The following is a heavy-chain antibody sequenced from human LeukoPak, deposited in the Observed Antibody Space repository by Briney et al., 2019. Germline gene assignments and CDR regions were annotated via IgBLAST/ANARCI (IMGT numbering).Heavy chain of an antibody. Sequence: PSETLSLTCTVSGGSVSSGSYYWSWIRQPPGKGLEWIGYIYYSGSTNYNPSLKNRVTISVDTSKNQFSLKLSSVTAADTAVYYCARDVGRYSFDYWGQGTLVTVSS. J-gene: IGHJ4*02. CDR1: GGSVSSGSYY. CDR2: IYYSGST. D-gene: IGHD3-16*02. CDR3: ARDVGRYSFDY. V-gene: IGHV4-61*01.